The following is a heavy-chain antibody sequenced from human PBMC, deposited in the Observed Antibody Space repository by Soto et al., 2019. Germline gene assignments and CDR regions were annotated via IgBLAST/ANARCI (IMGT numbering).Heavy chain of an antibody. V-gene: IGHV1-3*01. CDR2: INAGNGNT. CDR1: GETFTSYA. D-gene: IGHD2-21*02. Sequence: APVKVSCKASGETFTSYAMHWVRQAPGQRLEWMGWINAGNGNTKYSQKFQGRVTITRDTSASTAYMELSSLRSEDTAVYYCARSIVVVTALDYWGQGTLVTVSS. J-gene: IGHJ4*02. CDR3: ARSIVVVTALDY.